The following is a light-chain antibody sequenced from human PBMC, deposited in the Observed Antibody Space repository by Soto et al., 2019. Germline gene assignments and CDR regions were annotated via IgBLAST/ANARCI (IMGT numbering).Light chain of an antibody. V-gene: IGKV3-20*01. CDR3: QQYGSSGT. CDR1: QSVSSNY. CDR2: EAS. Sequence: EIVLTKSPCTLSLSPGDRATLSCRASQSVSSNYVAWYQQRPGQAPRLLISEASSRATGIPDRFSGSGSGTDFTLTISRLEPEDFAVYYCQQYGSSGTFGQGTKVDI. J-gene: IGKJ1*01.